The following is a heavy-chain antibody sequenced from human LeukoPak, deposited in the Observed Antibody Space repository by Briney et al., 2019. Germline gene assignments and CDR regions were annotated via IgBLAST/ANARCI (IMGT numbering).Heavy chain of an antibody. V-gene: IGHV3-30*03. Sequence: GRSLRLSCAASGFTFSSYGMHWVRQAPGKGLEWVAVISYDGSNKYYADSVKGRFTISRDNSKNTLYLQMNSLRAEDTAVYYCARWAWVWERYSYGAFDYWGQGTLVTVSS. CDR3: ARWAWVWERYSYGAFDY. J-gene: IGHJ4*02. CDR2: ISYDGSNK. D-gene: IGHD5-18*01. CDR1: GFTFSSYG.